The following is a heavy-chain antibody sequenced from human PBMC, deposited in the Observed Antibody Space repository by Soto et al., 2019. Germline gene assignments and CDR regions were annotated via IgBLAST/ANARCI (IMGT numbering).Heavy chain of an antibody. Sequence: QVQLQQWGAGLLKPSETLSLNCAVNGGSLSGYYWSWIRQPPGKGLEWIGEIKDGGRTNYSPSLKSRATISSDTSNNQFSQRLYSVTAADTGVYYRARGQEGVVATHWDQGTLVTVSS. J-gene: IGHJ4*02. CDR3: ARGQEGVVATH. V-gene: IGHV4-34*01. D-gene: IGHD5-12*01. CDR1: GGSLSGYY. CDR2: IKDGGRT.